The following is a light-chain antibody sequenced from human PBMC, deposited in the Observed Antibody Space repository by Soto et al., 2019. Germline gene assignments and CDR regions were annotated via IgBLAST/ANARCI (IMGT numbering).Light chain of an antibody. CDR3: SSYAGDNNPYV. CDR1: SRDVGGYTY. Sequence: QLVLTQPPSASGSTGQSVTISCTGTSRDVGGYTYVSWYQQHPGKAPKLLIFEVNKRPSGVPDRFSGSKSGNTASLTVSGLQAEDEGDYYCSSYAGDNNPYVFGTGTKLTVL. J-gene: IGLJ1*01. V-gene: IGLV2-8*01. CDR2: EVN.